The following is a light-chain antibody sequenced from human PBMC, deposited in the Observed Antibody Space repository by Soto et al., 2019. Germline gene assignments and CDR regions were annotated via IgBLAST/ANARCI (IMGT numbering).Light chain of an antibody. J-gene: IGKJ4*01. CDR1: QGIRNE. CDR3: LQDYNYPLT. V-gene: IGKV1-6*01. CDR2: AAS. Sequence: ALPMTQSPSSLSASVGDRVTITCRASQGIRNELGWYQQKPGKAPKLLIYAASSLPSGVPSRFSGSGSGTDFTLTISSLQPEDFATYYCLQDYNYPLTFGGGTKVEIK.